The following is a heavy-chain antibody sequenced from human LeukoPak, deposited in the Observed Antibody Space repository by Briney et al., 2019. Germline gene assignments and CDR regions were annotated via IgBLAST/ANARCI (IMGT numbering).Heavy chain of an antibody. Sequence: AGGSLRLSCAASGFTVSSNYMSWVRQAPGKGLEWVSVIYSGGSTYYADSVKGRFTISRDNSKNTLYLQMNSLRAEDTAMYYCARDLGVSSGYYFGNYWGQGTLVTVSS. CDR2: IYSGGST. J-gene: IGHJ4*02. D-gene: IGHD3-22*01. CDR1: GFTVSSNY. V-gene: IGHV3-53*01. CDR3: ARDLGVSSGYYFGNY.